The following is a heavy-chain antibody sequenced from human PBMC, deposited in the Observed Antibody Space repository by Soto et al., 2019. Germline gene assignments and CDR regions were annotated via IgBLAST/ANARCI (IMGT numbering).Heavy chain of an antibody. J-gene: IGHJ4*02. Sequence: GWSLRLFCAASGFTFINYAMSWVRQAPGKGLEWVSAISGSTVSTYYADSVRGRFTISRDNSKNTLYLQLNSLRAEHTAVYYCVKDGNIGYSYAYHFDYWGQGALVTVSS. CDR3: VKDGNIGYSYAYHFDY. CDR1: GFTFINYA. V-gene: IGHV3-23*01. D-gene: IGHD5-18*01. CDR2: ISGSTVST.